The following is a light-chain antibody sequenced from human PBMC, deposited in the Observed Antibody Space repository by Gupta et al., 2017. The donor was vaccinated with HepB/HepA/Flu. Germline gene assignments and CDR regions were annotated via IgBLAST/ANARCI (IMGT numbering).Light chain of an antibody. CDR2: GAS. J-gene: IGKJ1*01. Sequence: EIVMTQSPATLSVSPGERATLSCRASQSVSSNLAWYQQKPGQAPRLLIYGASTRATGIPARFSGSGYGTEFTLTISSRQSEDFAVYYCQQYNNWPPWTFGQRTKVEIK. V-gene: IGKV3-15*01. CDR3: QQYNNWPPWT. CDR1: QSVSSN.